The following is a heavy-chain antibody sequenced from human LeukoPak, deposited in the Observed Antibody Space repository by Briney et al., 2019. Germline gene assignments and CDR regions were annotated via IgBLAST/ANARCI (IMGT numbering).Heavy chain of an antibody. J-gene: IGHJ6*02. D-gene: IGHD6-6*01. CDR1: GGSISSYY. CDR2: IYYSGST. Sequence: PSETLSLTCTVSGGSISSYYWSWIRHPPEKGLERIGYIYYSGSTNYNPSLKSRVTISVDTSKNQFSLKLSSVTAADTAVYYCARDIASSSYYYYGMDVWGQGTTVTVSS. V-gene: IGHV4-59*01. CDR3: ARDIASSSYYYYGMDV.